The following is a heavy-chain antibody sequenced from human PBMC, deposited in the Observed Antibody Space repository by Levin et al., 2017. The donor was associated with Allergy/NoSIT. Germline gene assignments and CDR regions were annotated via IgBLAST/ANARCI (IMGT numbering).Heavy chain of an antibody. V-gene: IGHV1-2*06. D-gene: IGHD3-3*01. CDR2: INPNSGGT. CDR3: SVTRYYYYYGMDV. CDR1: GYTFTGYY. J-gene: IGHJ6*02. Sequence: ASVKVSCKASGYTFTGYYMHWVRQAPGQGLEWMGRINPNSGGTNYAQKFQGRVTMTRDTSISTAYMELSRLRSDDTAVYYCSVTRYYYYYGMDVWGQGTTVTVSS.